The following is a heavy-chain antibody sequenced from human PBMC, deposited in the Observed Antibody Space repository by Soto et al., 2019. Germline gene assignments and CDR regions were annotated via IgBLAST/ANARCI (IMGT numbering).Heavy chain of an antibody. Sequence: QVQLVQSGAEVKKPGSSVKVSCKASGGTFSGYAINWVRQAPGQGLEWMGGNIPMFGTANYAQKFQGRVTITADESTRTAYMELSSLRSEDTAVYYCARLEPDIVVVPAADYYYYGMDVWGQGTTVTVSS. CDR3: ARLEPDIVVVPAADYYYYGMDV. CDR1: GGTFSGYA. D-gene: IGHD2-2*01. J-gene: IGHJ6*02. V-gene: IGHV1-69*01. CDR2: NIPMFGTA.